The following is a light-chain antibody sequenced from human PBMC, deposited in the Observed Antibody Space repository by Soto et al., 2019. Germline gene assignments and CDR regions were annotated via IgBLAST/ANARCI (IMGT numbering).Light chain of an antibody. CDR3: MQGLRPMYT. V-gene: IGKV2-28*01. CDR1: QTLLHSNGYNS. CDR2: LGS. Sequence: IAMTQSPLSLPVTPGEPASISCRSSQTLLHSNGYNSLDWYLQKPGQSPQLLIYLGSNRASGVPDRFSGSGSGTDFTLKINRVEAEDVGVFYCMQGLRPMYTFGQGTKLEIK. J-gene: IGKJ2*01.